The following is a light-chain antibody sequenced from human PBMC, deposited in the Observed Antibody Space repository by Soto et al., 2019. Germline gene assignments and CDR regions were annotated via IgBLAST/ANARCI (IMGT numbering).Light chain of an antibody. CDR1: QSISSY. CDR3: QQYENLPT. Sequence: DIQMTQSPSSLSASVGDRVTITCRASQSISSYLNWYQQKPGRAPKLLIYDASNLEAGVPSRFRGRGSGTDFTFTISRLQPEDIATYYCQQYENLPTFGQGTRLEIK. V-gene: IGKV1-33*01. J-gene: IGKJ5*01. CDR2: DAS.